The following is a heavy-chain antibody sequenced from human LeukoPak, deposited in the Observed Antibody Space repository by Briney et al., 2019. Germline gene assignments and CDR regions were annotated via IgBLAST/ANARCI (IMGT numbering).Heavy chain of an antibody. J-gene: IGHJ3*02. Sequence: GGSLRLSCAASGFTFSSYWMHWVRQAPGKGLVWVSRINSDGSSTSYADSVKGRFTISRDNAKNALYLQMNSLRAEDTAVYYCARDAPRLYDSSGYLRAGDAFDIWGQGTMVTVSS. D-gene: IGHD3-22*01. V-gene: IGHV3-74*01. CDR1: GFTFSSYW. CDR2: INSDGSST. CDR3: ARDAPRLYDSSGYLRAGDAFDI.